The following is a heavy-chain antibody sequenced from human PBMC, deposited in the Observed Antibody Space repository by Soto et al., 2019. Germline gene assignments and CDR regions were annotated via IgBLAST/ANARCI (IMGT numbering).Heavy chain of an antibody. CDR1: GGTFSSYA. J-gene: IGHJ5*02. CDR2: IIPIFGTA. D-gene: IGHD6-13*01. V-gene: IGHV1-69*13. Sequence: ASVKVSCKASGGTFSSYAISWVRQAPGQGLEWMGGIIPIFGTANYAQKFQGRVAITADESTSTAYMELTSLRSEDTAVYYCARRRVAAAGEYNWFDPWGQGTLVTVSS. CDR3: ARRRVAAAGEYNWFDP.